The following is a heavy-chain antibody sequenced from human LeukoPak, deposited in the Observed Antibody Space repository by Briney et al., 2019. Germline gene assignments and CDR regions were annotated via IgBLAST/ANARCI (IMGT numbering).Heavy chain of an antibody. CDR3: ASALEYYYDSSGSLYYFDY. D-gene: IGHD3-22*01. CDR2: ISSNGATT. V-gene: IGHV3-64*04. J-gene: IGHJ4*02. Sequence: PGGSLRLSCSASGFTFSSYAMHWVRQAPGKGLEYVSAISSNGATTYYADSVKGRFTISRDNSKNTLYFQMNSLRAEDTAVYYCASALEYYYDSSGSLYYFDYWGQGTLVTVSS. CDR1: GFTFSSYA.